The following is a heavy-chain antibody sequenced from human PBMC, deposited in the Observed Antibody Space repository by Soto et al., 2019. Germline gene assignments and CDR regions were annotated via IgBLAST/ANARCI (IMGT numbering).Heavy chain of an antibody. J-gene: IGHJ6*02. CDR3: ARDQRWLAYYGMDV. CDR1: GGSISSSNW. D-gene: IGHD6-19*01. V-gene: IGHV4-4*02. CDR2: IYHSGST. Sequence: PSETLSLTCAVSGGSISSSNWWSWVRQPPGKGLEWIGEIYHSGSTNYNPPLKSRVTISVDKSKNQFSLKLSSVTAADTAVYYCARDQRWLAYYGMDVWGQGTTVTVSS.